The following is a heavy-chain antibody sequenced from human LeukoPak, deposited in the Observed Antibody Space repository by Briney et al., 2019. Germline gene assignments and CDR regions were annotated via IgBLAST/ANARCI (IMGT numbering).Heavy chain of an antibody. CDR3: GKDPNGDYIGAFDF. V-gene: IGHV3-23*01. Sequence: GGSLRLSCAASGFTFSDYALIWVRQAPGKGLEWISAIRGTGGTTYYADSVKGRCTISRDNSRNTVYLQMNSLRAEDTALYFCGKDPNGDYIGAFDFWGPGTMVTVSS. CDR1: GFTFSDYA. CDR2: IRGTGGTT. J-gene: IGHJ3*01. D-gene: IGHD4-17*01.